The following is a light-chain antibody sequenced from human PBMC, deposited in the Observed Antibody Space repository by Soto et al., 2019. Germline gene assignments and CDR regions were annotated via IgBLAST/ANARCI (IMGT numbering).Light chain of an antibody. CDR3: SSYTSSSTTYV. CDR2: EVS. V-gene: IGLV2-14*01. J-gene: IGLJ1*01. CDR1: SSDVGGYNY. Sequence: QSARGHPASVSWSPGHSITISCTGTSSDVGGYNYVSWYQQHPGEAPKLMIYEVSNRPSGVSNRFSGSKSGNTASLTISGLQAEDADDYYCSSYTSSSTTYVFGTGTRSPS.